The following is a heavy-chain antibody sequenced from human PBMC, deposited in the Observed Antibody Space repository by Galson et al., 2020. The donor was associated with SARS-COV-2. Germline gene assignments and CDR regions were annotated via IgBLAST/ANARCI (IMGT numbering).Heavy chain of an antibody. J-gene: IGHJ4*02. CDR2: IKGDGSET. CDR1: GFTFNDFC. D-gene: IGHD6-19*01. Sequence: GGSLRLSCEVSGFTFNDFCMSWFRQAPGKGLEWVANIKGDGSETNYADFVKGRFSISRDNAANSLYLQMNSLRVEDSAVYYCSREGWQGGYWGQGTRVTVSS. CDR3: SREGWQGGY. V-gene: IGHV3-7*01.